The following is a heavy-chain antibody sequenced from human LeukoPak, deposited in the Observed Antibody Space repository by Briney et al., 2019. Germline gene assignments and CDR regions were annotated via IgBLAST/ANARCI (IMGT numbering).Heavy chain of an antibody. Sequence: GASVKVSCKASGGTFSSYAISRVRQAPGQGLEWMGRIIPIFGIANYAQKFQGRVTITADKSTSTAYMELSSLRSEDTAVYYCARGSYYDSSGSSLKDWGQGTLVTVSS. CDR1: GGTFSSYA. CDR2: IIPIFGIA. J-gene: IGHJ4*02. V-gene: IGHV1-69*04. CDR3: ARGSYYDSSGSSLKD. D-gene: IGHD3-22*01.